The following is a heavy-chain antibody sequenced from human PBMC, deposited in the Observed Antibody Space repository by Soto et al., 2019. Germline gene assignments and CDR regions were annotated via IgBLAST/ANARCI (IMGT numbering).Heavy chain of an antibody. CDR2: IFVSSTTI. CDR1: GGSISSYY. J-gene: IGHJ4*02. CDR3: ARDRDWAFDY. V-gene: IGHV3-48*03. Sequence: HPSETLSLTCTVSGGSISSYYWSWIRQPPGKGLEWISYIFVSSTTIYYADSVKGRFTVSRDNAQNSLFLLMNSLRVEDTAVYYCARDRDWAFDYWGRGTLVTVSS. D-gene: IGHD3-9*01.